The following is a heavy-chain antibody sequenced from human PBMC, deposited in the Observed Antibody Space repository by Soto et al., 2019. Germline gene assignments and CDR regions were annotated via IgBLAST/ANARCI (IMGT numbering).Heavy chain of an antibody. CDR3: ARDTLYYDFWSGYSDAFDI. CDR2: INAGNGNT. Sequence: QVQLVQSGAEVKKPGASVKVSCKASGYTFTSYAMHWVRQAPGQRLEWMGWINAGNGNTKYSQKFQGRVTITRVTSASTAYMELSSLRSEDMAVYYCARDTLYYDFWSGYSDAFDIWGQGTMVTVSS. D-gene: IGHD3-3*01. CDR1: GYTFTSYA. V-gene: IGHV1-3*01. J-gene: IGHJ3*02.